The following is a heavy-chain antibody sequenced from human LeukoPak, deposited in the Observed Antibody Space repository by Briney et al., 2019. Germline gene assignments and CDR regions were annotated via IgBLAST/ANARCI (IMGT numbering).Heavy chain of an antibody. CDR3: ARGGSVTVTARGWFDP. CDR1: GGTFSSYA. V-gene: IGHV1-69*01. D-gene: IGHD4-11*01. J-gene: IGHJ5*02. CDR2: IIPIFGTA. Sequence: SVKVSCKASGGTFSSYAISWVRQAPGQGLKWMGGIIPIFGTANYAQKFQGRVTITADESTSTAYMELSSLRSEDTAVYYCARGGSVTVTARGWFDPWGQGTLVTVSS.